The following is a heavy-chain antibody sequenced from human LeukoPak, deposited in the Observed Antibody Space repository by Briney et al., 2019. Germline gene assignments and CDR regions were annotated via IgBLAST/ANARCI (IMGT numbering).Heavy chain of an antibody. J-gene: IGHJ3*02. V-gene: IGHV4-34*01. CDR3: AKYCGGDCYSLEGGAFDI. CDR1: GGSFSGYY. Sequence: SETLSLTCAVYGGSFSGYYWSWIRQPPGKGLEWIGEINHSGSTNYKSSLKSRVTISVDTSKNQFSLKLSSVTAADTAVYYCAKYCGGDCYSLEGGAFDIWGQGTMVTVSS. CDR2: INHSGST. D-gene: IGHD2-21*02.